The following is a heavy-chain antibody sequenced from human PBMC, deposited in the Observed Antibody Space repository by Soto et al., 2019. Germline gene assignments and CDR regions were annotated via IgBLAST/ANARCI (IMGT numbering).Heavy chain of an antibody. D-gene: IGHD6-19*01. J-gene: IGHJ4*02. CDR2: LYRSGST. CDR3: ARDYNNGWFTDY. CDR1: GDSISTYY. Sequence: PSETLSITCTFSGDSISTYYWSWIRQSAGKGLEWIGRLYRSGSTMYNPSLKSRVTMSLDTSKNQLSLKLSSVTAADTAVYYCARDYNNGWFTDYWGQGTMVTVSS. V-gene: IGHV4-4*07.